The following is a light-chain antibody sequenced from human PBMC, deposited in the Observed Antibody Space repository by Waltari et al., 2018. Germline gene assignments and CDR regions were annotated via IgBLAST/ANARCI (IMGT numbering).Light chain of an antibody. J-gene: IGKJ1*01. CDR3: QHYVTLPVT. V-gene: IGKV3-20*01. Sequence: EIVLTQSPGTLSLSSGARATLSCRTSQSISKYLAWYQQKPGQAPRLLIYHASSRATGISDRFSGSGSGIDFSLTISRLEPEDCAVYYCQHYVTLPVTFGQGTKVEI. CDR1: QSISKY. CDR2: HAS.